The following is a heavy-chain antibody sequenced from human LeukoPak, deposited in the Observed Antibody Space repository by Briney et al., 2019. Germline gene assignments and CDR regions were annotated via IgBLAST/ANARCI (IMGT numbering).Heavy chain of an antibody. CDR1: GGSISSYY. Sequence: SETLSLTCTVSGGSISSYYWSWIRQPPGKGLEWIGYIYYSGSTNYNPSLKSRVTISVDTSKNQFSLKLSSVTAADTAVYYCARVGVYSVPSGMDVWGQGTTVTVSS. J-gene: IGHJ6*02. D-gene: IGHD5-18*01. CDR3: ARVGVYSVPSGMDV. CDR2: IYYSGST. V-gene: IGHV4-59*01.